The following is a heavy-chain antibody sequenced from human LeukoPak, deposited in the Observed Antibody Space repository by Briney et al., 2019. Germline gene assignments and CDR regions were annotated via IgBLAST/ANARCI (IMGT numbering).Heavy chain of an antibody. CDR2: INPNSGGT. CDR1: GYTFTGYY. V-gene: IGHV1-2*02. CDR3: ARAYSSSWLRFYDAFDI. J-gene: IGHJ3*02. D-gene: IGHD6-13*01. Sequence: GASVKVSCKASGYTFTGYYMHWVRPAPGQGLEWMGWINPNSGGTNYAQKFQGRVTMTRDTSISTAYMELSRLRSDDTAVYYCARAYSSSWLRFYDAFDIWGQGTVVTVSS.